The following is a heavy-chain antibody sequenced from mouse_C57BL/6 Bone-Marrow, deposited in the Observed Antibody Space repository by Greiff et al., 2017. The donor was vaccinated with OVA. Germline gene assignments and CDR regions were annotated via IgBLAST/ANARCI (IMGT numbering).Heavy chain of an antibody. CDR3: ARSRKFAY. V-gene: IGHV1-82*01. J-gene: IGHJ3*01. CDR2: IYPGDGDT. CDR1: GYAFSSSW. Sequence: VQLKESGPELVKPGASVKISCKASGYAFSSSWMNWVKQRPGKGLEWIGRIYPGDGDTNYNGKFKGKATLTADKSSSTAYMQLSSLTSEDSAVYFCARSRKFAYWGQGTLVTVSA.